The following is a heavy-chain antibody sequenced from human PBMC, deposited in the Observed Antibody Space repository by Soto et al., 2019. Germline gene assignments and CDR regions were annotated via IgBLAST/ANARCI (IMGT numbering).Heavy chain of an antibody. J-gene: IGHJ3*02. V-gene: IGHV1-69*01. D-gene: IGHD6-13*01. CDR3: ASLVTAAGTIAAYDI. CDR2: IIPVLRTA. Sequence: QVQLVQSGAEVKKPGSSVKVSCKASGGTFNSYYMSWVRQAPGQGLEWMGGIIPVLRTANYAQKFQGRVTITADESTSTAYMEVSSLRFDDTAVYYCASLVTAAGTIAAYDIWGQGTMVTVSS. CDR1: GGTFNSYY.